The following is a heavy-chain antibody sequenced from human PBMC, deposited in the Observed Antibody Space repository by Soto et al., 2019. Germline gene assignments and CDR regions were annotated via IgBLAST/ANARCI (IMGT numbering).Heavy chain of an antibody. V-gene: IGHV4-59*01. Sequence: SETLSLTCTVSGGSISSYYWSWIRQPPGKGLEWIGYIYYSGSTNYNPSLKSRVTISVDTSKNQFSLKLSSVTAADTAVYYCARTGNVYSNYGWFDPWGQGTLVTVSS. J-gene: IGHJ5*02. CDR1: GGSISSYY. CDR2: IYYSGST. D-gene: IGHD4-4*01. CDR3: ARTGNVYSNYGWFDP.